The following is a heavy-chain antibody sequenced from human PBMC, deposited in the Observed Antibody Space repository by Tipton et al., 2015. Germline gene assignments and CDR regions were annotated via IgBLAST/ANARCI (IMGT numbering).Heavy chain of an antibody. CDR3: ARDWRRMHYEQGDV. Sequence: SLRLSCAASGFTFSSYSMNWVRQAPGKGLEWVSYISSSSTIYYADSVKGRFTISRDNAKNSLYLQMNSLRDEDTAVYYCARDWRRMHYEQGDVWGQGTTVTVSS. CDR1: GFTFSSYS. V-gene: IGHV3-48*02. J-gene: IGHJ6*02. CDR2: ISSSSTI. D-gene: IGHD3-3*01.